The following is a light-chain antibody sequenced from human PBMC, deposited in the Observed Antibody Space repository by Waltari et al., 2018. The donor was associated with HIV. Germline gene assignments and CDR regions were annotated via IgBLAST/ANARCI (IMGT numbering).Light chain of an antibody. J-gene: IGKJ2*01. CDR3: QQSYDDPYT. CDR2: AAS. CDR1: QSIRNY. Sequence: DIQMTQSPSSLSASVGDRVTISCRSGQSIRNYLNWYQQKPGKAPKLLIYAASSLQSGVPSRFSGSASGTDFTLTISSLQPEDFATYYCQQSYDDPYTFGQGTKLEIK. V-gene: IGKV1-39*01.